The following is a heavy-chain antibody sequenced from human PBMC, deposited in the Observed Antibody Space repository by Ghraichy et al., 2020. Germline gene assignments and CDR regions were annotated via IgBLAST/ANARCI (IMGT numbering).Heavy chain of an antibody. CDR1: GYTFTSYG. CDR2: MNPNSGNT. V-gene: IGHV1-8*02. Sequence: ASVKVSCKASGYTFTSYGISWVRQATGQGLEWMGWMNPNSGNTGYAQKFQGRVTMTRNTSISTAYMELSSLRSEDTAVYYCMAQTENDYGDYGAFREGYWGQGTLVTVSS. D-gene: IGHD4-17*01. J-gene: IGHJ4*02. CDR3: MAQTENDYGDYGAFREGY.